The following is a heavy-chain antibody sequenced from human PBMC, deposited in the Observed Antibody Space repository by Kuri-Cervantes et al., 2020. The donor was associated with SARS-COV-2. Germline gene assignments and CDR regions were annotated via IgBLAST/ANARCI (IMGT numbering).Heavy chain of an antibody. J-gene: IGHJ3*02. Sequence: GGSLRLSCAASGFTVSSNYMSWVRQAPGKGLEWVSVIYSGGSTYYADSVKGRFTISRDNSKNTLYLQMNSLRAEDTAVYYCARDREWELLHAGAFDIWGQGTMVTVSS. V-gene: IGHV3-53*01. CDR2: IYSGGST. CDR3: ARDREWELLHAGAFDI. D-gene: IGHD1-26*01. CDR1: GFTVSSNY.